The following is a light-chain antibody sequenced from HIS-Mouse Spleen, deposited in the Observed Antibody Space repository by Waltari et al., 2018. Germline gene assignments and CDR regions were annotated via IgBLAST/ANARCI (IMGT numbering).Light chain of an antibody. CDR2: KVS. J-gene: IGKJ1*01. V-gene: IGKV2-30*02. CDR3: MQGTHWPPWT. Sequence: DVVMTQSPLSLPGTLGQPASITCRSSQSLVHSDGNHYWNWCQKRPGQSPRCLIYKVSNRDSGVPDRFSGSGSGTDFTLKISRVEAEDVGVYYCMQGTHWPPWTFGQGTKVEIK. CDR1: QSLVHSDGNHY.